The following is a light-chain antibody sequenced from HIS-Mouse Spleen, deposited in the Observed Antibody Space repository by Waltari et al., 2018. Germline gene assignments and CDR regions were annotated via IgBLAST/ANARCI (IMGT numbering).Light chain of an antibody. J-gene: IGLJ3*02. CDR3: SSYTSSSWV. CDR2: EVS. V-gene: IGLV2-14*01. CDR1: RSDVGGYNY. Sequence: QSALTQPASVSGSPGQSITISCTGTRSDVGGYNYVSWYQQHPGTAPKLTIYEVSNRPSGVSNRFSGSKSGNTASLTISGLQAEDEADYYCSSYTSSSWVFGGGTKLTVL.